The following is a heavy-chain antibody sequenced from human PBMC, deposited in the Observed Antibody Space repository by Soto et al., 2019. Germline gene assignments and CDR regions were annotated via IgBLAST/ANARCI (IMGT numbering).Heavy chain of an antibody. CDR3: ARRAETNGWNGFGADKYYFDF. D-gene: IGHD1-1*01. J-gene: IGHJ4*02. CDR1: GYTFTSYD. V-gene: IGHV1-8*01. CDR2: LNPNTGDS. Sequence: ASVKVSCKASGYTFTSYDIYWVRQATGQGLEWMGWLNPNTGDSAYAQKFQGRISVTSDTSINTVHMELSSLRSEDTAVYYCARRAETNGWNGFGADKYYFDFWGQGTLVTVTS.